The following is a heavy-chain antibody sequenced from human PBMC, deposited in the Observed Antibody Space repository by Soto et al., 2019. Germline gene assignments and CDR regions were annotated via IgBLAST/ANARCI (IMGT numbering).Heavy chain of an antibody. D-gene: IGHD6-19*01. V-gene: IGHV3-53*04. CDR2: IYSGGST. Sequence: EVQLVESGGGLVQPGGSLRLSCAASGFTVSSNYMSWVRQAPGKGLEWVSVIYSGGSTYYADSVKGRFTISRHNSKNTLYLQMNSLRAEDTAVYYCARGPGIAVAGTQDNIYWGQGTLVTVSS. CDR3: ARGPGIAVAGTQDNIY. CDR1: GFTVSSNY. J-gene: IGHJ4*02.